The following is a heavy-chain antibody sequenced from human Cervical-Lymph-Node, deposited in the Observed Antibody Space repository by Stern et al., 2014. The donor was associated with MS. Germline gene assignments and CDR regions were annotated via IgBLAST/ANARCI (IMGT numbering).Heavy chain of an antibody. D-gene: IGHD1-26*01. Sequence: VYLVESGDEVKKPGASVKGSCKDSGYILSELCMHWVRQAPGKGLEWMGGFDPEHGETTYAQKFQGRVTMTEDTSTDTAYMELSSLRSEDTAVYYCATGPIGKVGGAFDYWGQGTLVTVSS. CDR1: GYILSELC. CDR3: ATGPIGKVGGAFDY. CDR2: FDPEHGET. J-gene: IGHJ4*02. V-gene: IGHV1-24*01.